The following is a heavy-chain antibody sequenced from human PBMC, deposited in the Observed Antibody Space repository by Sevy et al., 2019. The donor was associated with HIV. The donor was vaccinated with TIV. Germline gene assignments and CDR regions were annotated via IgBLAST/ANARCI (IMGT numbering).Heavy chain of an antibody. CDR2: ISSSSSYI. V-gene: IGHV3-21*01. CDR1: GFTFSSYS. Sequence: GGSLRLSCAASGFTFSSYSMNWVRQAPGKGLEWVSSISSSSSYIYYADSVKGRFTISRDNAKNSLYLQMNSLRAEDTAVYYCAREGSSGGAFDYWGQGTLVTVSS. D-gene: IGHD6-13*01. CDR3: AREGSSGGAFDY. J-gene: IGHJ4*02.